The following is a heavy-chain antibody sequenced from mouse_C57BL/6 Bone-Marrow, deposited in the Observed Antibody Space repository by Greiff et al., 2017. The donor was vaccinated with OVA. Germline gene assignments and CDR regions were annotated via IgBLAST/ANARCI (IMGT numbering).Heavy chain of an antibody. V-gene: IGHV2-6*03. CDR3: AREDSSGYDYAMDY. CDR2: IWSDGST. CDR1: GFSLTSYG. D-gene: IGHD3-2*02. Sequence: QVQLKESGPGLVAPSQSLSITCTVSGFSLTSYGVHWVRQPPGKGLEWLVVIWSDGSTTYNSALKSRLSISKDNYKSKVFLKMNSLQTDDTAMYYCAREDSSGYDYAMDYWGKGTSVTVSS. J-gene: IGHJ4*01.